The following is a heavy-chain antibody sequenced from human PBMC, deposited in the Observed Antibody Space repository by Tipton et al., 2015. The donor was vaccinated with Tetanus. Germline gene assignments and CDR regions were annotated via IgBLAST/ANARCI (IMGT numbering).Heavy chain of an antibody. V-gene: IGHV3-23*03. CDR3: AKLFGSGTYYNYFDY. CDR2: IYSGSSTT. D-gene: IGHD3-10*01. CDR1: GFIFSNYA. J-gene: IGHJ4*02. Sequence: SLRLSCAASGFIFSNYAMSWVRQTPGKGLEWLSVIYSGSSTTYYADPVKGRFTISRDNSKNTLYLQMNSLRAEDTAVYYCAKLFGSGTYYNYFDYWGQGTLVTVSS.